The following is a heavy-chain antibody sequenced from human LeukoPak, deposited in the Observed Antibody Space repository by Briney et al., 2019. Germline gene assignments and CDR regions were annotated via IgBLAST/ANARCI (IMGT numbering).Heavy chain of an antibody. CDR1: GGTFSSYA. Sequence: SVKVSCTASGGTFSSYAISCVRQAPGQGLEWMGGIIPIFGTANYAQKFQGRVTITADEYTSTAYMELSSLRSEDTAVYYCARVIGYGDSYYFDYWGQGTLVTVSP. CDR3: ARVIGYGDSYYFDY. CDR2: IIPIFGTA. J-gene: IGHJ4*02. D-gene: IGHD4-17*01. V-gene: IGHV1-69*13.